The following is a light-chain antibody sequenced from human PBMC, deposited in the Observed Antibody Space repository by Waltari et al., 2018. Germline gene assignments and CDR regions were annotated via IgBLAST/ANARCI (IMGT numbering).Light chain of an antibody. CDR2: AAS. J-gene: IGKJ1*01. Sequence: DIQMTQSPSSLSASVGDRVTVTCRASQGINKELTWYQQKPGKAPTLLIYAASTLQTGVPSRFSGSGSGTDFTLTISSLQPEDVATYYWQHDHTPPWTFGQGTKVEI. V-gene: IGKV1-27*01. CDR1: QGINKE. CDR3: QHDHTPPWT.